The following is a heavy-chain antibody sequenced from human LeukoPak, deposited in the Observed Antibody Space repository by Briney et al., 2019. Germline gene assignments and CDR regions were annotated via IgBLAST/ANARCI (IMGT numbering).Heavy chain of an antibody. D-gene: IGHD3-3*01. V-gene: IGHV3-11*01. CDR3: ARGGITIFGNYYYMDV. Sequence: GGSLRLSCVASGFTFSDYYMSWIRQAPGKGLEWVSYISSSGTTIYYADSVKGRFTISRDNAKNSLYLQMNSLRAEDTALYYCARGGITIFGNYYYMDVWGKGTTVTVSS. CDR1: GFTFSDYY. J-gene: IGHJ6*03. CDR2: ISSSGTTI.